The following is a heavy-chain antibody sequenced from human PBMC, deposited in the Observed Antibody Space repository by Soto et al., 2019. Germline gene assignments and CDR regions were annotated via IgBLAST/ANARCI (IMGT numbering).Heavy chain of an antibody. Sequence: EVQLVESGGGLVQPGGSLRLSCAASGFTFSSYSMNWVRQAPGKGLEWVSYSSSSSSTIYYADSVKGRFTISRDNAKNSLYLQMNSLRAEDTAVYSCARAALYTWNAVSWFDPWGQGTLVTVSS. CDR2: SSSSSSTI. J-gene: IGHJ5*02. CDR3: ARAALYTWNAVSWFDP. V-gene: IGHV3-48*01. D-gene: IGHD1-1*01. CDR1: GFTFSSYS.